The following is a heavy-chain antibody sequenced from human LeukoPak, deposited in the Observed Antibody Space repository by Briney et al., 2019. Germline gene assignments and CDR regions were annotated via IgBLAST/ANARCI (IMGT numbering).Heavy chain of an antibody. CDR1: GFTFSSYG. V-gene: IGHV3-33*01. J-gene: IGHJ4*02. Sequence: GGSLRLSCAASGFTFSSYGMHWVRQAPGKGLEWVAVIWYDGSNKYYADSVKGRFTISRDNSKNTLYLQMNSLRAEDTAVYYCARDGRDSSSWTFDYWGQGTLVTVSS. CDR2: IWYDGSNK. CDR3: ARDGRDSSSWTFDY. D-gene: IGHD6-13*01.